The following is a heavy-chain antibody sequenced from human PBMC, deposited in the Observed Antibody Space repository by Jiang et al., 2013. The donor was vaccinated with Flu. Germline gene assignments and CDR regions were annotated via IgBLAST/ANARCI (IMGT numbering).Heavy chain of an antibody. CDR3: ARVGGGGSSFFDY. CDR1: GGSISSGDYY. Sequence: KPSQTLSLTCTVSGGSISSGDYYWSWIRQPPGKGLEWIGYIYYSGSTYYNPSLKSRVTISVDTSKNQFSLKLSSVTAADTAVYYCARVGGGGSSFFDYWGQGTLVTVSS. CDR2: IYYSGST. D-gene: IGHD2-15*01. J-gene: IGHJ4*02. V-gene: IGHV4-30-4*01.